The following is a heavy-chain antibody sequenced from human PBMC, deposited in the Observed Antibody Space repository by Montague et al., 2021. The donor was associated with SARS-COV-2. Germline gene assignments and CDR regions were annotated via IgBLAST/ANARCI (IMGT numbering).Heavy chain of an antibody. D-gene: IGHD1-26*01. CDR1: GGSISSYY. Sequence: SETLSLTYTVSGGSISSYYWSWIRQPPGKGLEWIGYIYYSGSTNYNPSLKSRVTISVDTSKNQFSLKLSSVTAADTAVYYCARAYSGYVDYWGQGTLVTVSS. CDR2: IYYSGST. V-gene: IGHV4-59*08. CDR3: ARAYSGYVDY. J-gene: IGHJ4*02.